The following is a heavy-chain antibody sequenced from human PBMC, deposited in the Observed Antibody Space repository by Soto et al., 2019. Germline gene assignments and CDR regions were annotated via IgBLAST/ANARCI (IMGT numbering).Heavy chain of an antibody. J-gene: IGHJ5*01. CDR3: ARDRCYDGTCYSASDS. CDR2: ISTTSFTI. V-gene: IGHV3-48*02. Sequence: LRLSCAASGFSFSTYNMDWVRQSPGKGPEWIAYISTTSFTIYYADSVKGRFTISRDNDRNSLYLEMNSLRDEDTAVYYCARDRCYDGTCYSASDSWGQGTLVTVSS. CDR1: GFSFSTYN. D-gene: IGHD2-15*01.